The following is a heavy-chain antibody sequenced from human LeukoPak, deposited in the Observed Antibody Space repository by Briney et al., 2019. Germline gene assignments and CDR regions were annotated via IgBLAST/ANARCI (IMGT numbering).Heavy chain of an antibody. V-gene: IGHV4-4*07. J-gene: IGHJ4*02. Sequence: SETLSLTCTVSGAPVNFYYLSWIRHSAEKGLEWIGRIYTRGNTNYNPSLKSRVTLSVDTSRNQFSLMLSSVTAADTAVYYCAKESRLGGASGSHHFDYCGQGVLVTVSS. CDR3: AKESRLGGASGSHHFDY. CDR2: IYTRGNT. D-gene: IGHD3-10*01. CDR1: GAPVNFYY.